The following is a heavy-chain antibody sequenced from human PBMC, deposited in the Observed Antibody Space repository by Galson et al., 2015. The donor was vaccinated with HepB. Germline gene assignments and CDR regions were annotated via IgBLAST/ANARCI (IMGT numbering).Heavy chain of an antibody. CDR1: GYTFTSYY. V-gene: IGHV1-46*03. CDR3: SRADYGSGGYYFDY. D-gene: IGHD3-10*01. CDR2: INPSGGRT. J-gene: IGHJ4*02. Sequence: SVKVSCKASGYTFTSYYIHWVRQAPGQGLEWMGIINPSGGRTSYAQKFQGRVTMTRDTSTSTVYMELSSLGSEDTAVYYCSRADYGSGGYYFDYWGQGTLVTVSS.